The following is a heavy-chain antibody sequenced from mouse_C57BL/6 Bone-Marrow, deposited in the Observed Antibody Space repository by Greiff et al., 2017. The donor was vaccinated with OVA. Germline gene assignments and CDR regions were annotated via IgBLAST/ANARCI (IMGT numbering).Heavy chain of an antibody. CDR2: ISSGGDYI. Sequence: EVKLVESGEGLVKPGGSLKLSCAASGFTFSSYAMSWVRQTPEKRLEWVAYISSGGDYIYYADTVKGRFTISRDNARNTLYLQMSSLKSEDTAMYYCTRGGYYFPWFAYWGQGTLVTVSA. CDR1: GFTFSSYA. D-gene: IGHD2-3*01. V-gene: IGHV5-9-1*02. CDR3: TRGGYYFPWFAY. J-gene: IGHJ3*01.